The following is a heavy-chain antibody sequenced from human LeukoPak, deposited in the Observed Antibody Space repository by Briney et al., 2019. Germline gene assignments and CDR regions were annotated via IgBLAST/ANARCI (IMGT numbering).Heavy chain of an antibody. CDR1: GGSISGYY. CDR3: ARLITGTTTAFDI. CDR2: VYTSGST. D-gene: IGHD1-7*01. Sequence: SETLSLTCTVSGGSISGYYWSWIRQPAGKGLEWIGRVYTSGSTHYNPSLKSRVTMSVDTSKNQFSLKLSSVTAAATAVYYCARLITGTTTAFDIWGQGTMVTVSS. V-gene: IGHV4-4*07. J-gene: IGHJ3*02.